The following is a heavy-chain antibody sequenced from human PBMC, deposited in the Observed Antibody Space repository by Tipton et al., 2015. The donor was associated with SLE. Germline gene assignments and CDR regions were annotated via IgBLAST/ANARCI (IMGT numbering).Heavy chain of an antibody. J-gene: IGHJ3*01. D-gene: IGHD1-26*01. CDR2: IYYSGSV. CDR3: VRERKYVVRFRELVAPDL. CDR1: GGSISPYY. V-gene: IGHV4-59*01. Sequence: TLSLTCTVSGGSISPYYWSWIRQSPGKGLEWIGNIYYSGSVNYNPSLNGRVSISVDTSKNQFSLRLNSVTAADTAMYYCVRERKYVVRFRELVAPDLWGQGTAITVSS.